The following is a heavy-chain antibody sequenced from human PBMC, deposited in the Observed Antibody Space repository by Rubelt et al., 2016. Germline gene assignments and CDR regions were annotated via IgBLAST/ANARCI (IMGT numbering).Heavy chain of an antibody. CDR3: AGGRVHSNWFDP. V-gene: IGHV4-4*02. Sequence: QVQLQESGPGLVKPSGTLSLTCAVSGVSISSTNWWSWVRQPPGKGLEWIGEIYHSGSTNYNPSLKSRVTISVDKSKTRCSLRRTSVTAADTAVYYCAGGRVHSNWFDPWGQGTLVTVSS. CDR1: GVSISSTNW. CDR2: IYHSGST. J-gene: IGHJ5*02.